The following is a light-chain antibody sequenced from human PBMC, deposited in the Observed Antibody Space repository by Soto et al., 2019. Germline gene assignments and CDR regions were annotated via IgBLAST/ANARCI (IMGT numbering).Light chain of an antibody. CDR1: QSVLYSSYNKNY. Sequence: DIVMTQSPDSLAVSLGERATINCKSSQSVLYSSYNKNYLAWYQQKPGQPPKLLIYWASTRESGVPDRFSGGGSGTNFTLTISSLQAEDVAVYYCQQYYSTPWTFGQGTKVEIK. CDR2: WAS. V-gene: IGKV4-1*01. CDR3: QQYYSTPWT. J-gene: IGKJ1*01.